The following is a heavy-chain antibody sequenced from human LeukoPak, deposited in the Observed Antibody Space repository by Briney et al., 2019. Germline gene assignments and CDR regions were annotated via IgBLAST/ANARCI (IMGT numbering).Heavy chain of an antibody. Sequence: PGGSLRPSCAASGFTFSSYGMHWVRQAPGKGLEWVAVISYDGSNKYYADSVKGRFTISRDNSKNTLYLQMNSLRAEDTAVYYCAKDGNMVRGFLFDYWGQGTLVTVSS. CDR2: ISYDGSNK. J-gene: IGHJ4*02. D-gene: IGHD3-10*01. V-gene: IGHV3-30*18. CDR1: GFTFSSYG. CDR3: AKDGNMVRGFLFDY.